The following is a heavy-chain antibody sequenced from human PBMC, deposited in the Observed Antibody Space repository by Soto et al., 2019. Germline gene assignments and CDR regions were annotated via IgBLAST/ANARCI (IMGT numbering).Heavy chain of an antibody. CDR2: MSGSGGST. Sequence: GGYLRLSCAASGFTFSSYARSWVRQAPGKGLEWVSVMSGSGGSTYYTDSVKGRFTISRDNSKNTLYLQMNSLRAEDTAVYYCAKVLNSDWSPFDYWGPGTLVTVSS. CDR1: GFTFSSYA. D-gene: IGHD6-19*01. V-gene: IGHV3-23*01. J-gene: IGHJ4*02. CDR3: AKVLNSDWSPFDY.